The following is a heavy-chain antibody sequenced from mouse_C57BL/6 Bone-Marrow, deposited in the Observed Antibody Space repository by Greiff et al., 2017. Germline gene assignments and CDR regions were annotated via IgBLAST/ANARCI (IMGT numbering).Heavy chain of an antibody. J-gene: IGHJ1*03. V-gene: IGHV1-15*01. D-gene: IGHD2-5*01. Sequence: VQLQQSGAELVRPGASVTLSCKASGYTFTDYEMHWVKQTPVHGLEWIGAIDPETGGTAYNQKCKGKAILTADKSASTAYMELRSLTSEDSAVYYCTREKVYYSNYHWYFDVWGTGTTVTVSS. CDR2: IDPETGGT. CDR3: TREKVYYSNYHWYFDV. CDR1: GYTFTDYE.